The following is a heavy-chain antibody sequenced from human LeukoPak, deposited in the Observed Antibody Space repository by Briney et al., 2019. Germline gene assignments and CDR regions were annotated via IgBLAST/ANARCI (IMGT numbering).Heavy chain of an antibody. CDR1: GGSINTYY. J-gene: IGHJ4*02. D-gene: IGHD1-26*01. CDR2: VSSDEGF. Sequence: SETLSLTCTVSGGSINTYYWGWIRQPPGKGLGWIGHVSSDEGFTYNPSLTSRVIILADTSKNQFSLKLSAVTAADTAVYYCARVGGYYGYFDSWGQGTLVTVSS. CDR3: ARVGGYYGYFDS. V-gene: IGHV4-59*01.